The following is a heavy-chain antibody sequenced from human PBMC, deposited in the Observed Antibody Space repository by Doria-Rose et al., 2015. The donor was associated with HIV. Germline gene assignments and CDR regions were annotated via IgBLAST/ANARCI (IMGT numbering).Heavy chain of an antibody. CDR2: IFSDDER. Sequence: QVTLKESGPVLVKPTETLTLTCTVSGVSLSSPGMGVSWIRQPPGKALEWLANIFSDDERSYKTSLKSRLTISRGASKSQLVLTMTDVDPVDTATYYCARIKSSRWYHKYYFDFWGQGTLVIVSA. V-gene: IGHV2-26*01. J-gene: IGHJ4*02. CDR3: ARIKSSRWYHKYYFDF. D-gene: IGHD6-13*01. CDR1: GVSLSSPGMG.